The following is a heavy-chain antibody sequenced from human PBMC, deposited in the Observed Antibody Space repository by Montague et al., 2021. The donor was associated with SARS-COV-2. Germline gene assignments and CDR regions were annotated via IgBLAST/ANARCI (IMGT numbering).Heavy chain of an antibody. CDR2: IYYRGST. V-gene: IGHV4-39*01. D-gene: IGHD6-19*01. J-gene: IGHJ4*02. Sequence: SETWSLTCTVSGGSISSSSYYWAWIRQPPGKGLEWIGSIYYRGSTYYNPSLKSRVFISVDTSKNQLSLTLTSVTAADTAVYYCATQEDPSGWIPGPFDFWGQGTLLSVSS. CDR1: GGSISSSSYY. CDR3: ATQEDPSGWIPGPFDF.